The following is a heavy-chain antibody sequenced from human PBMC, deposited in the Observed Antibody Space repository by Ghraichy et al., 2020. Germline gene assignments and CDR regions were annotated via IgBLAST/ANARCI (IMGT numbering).Heavy chain of an antibody. D-gene: IGHD3-3*01. Sequence: ASVKVSCKASGYTFTSYGISWVRQAPGQGLEWMGWISAYNGNTNYAQKLQGRVTMTTDTSTSTAYMELRSLRSDDTAVYYCARVPCTIFGVVPCSREIRRQTYGMDVWGQGTTVTVSS. V-gene: IGHV1-18*01. CDR3: ARVPCTIFGVVPCSREIRRQTYGMDV. CDR2: ISAYNGNT. CDR1: GYTFTSYG. J-gene: IGHJ6*02.